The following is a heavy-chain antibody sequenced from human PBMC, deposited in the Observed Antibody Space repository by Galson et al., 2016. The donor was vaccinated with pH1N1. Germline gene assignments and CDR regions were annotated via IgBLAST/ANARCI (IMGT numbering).Heavy chain of an antibody. CDR2: IYPGDSAT. V-gene: IGHV5-51*01. CDR1: GYNFNTYW. Sequence: SGAEVKKPGESLKISCKGSGYNFNTYWITWVRQRPGEGLEWMGIIYPGDSATRDSPSFQGQVTMSADKSISTVYLQWSSLQASDTAIYYCSRRESTYGVDGWGQGTTVIVSS. CDR3: SRRESTYGVDG. J-gene: IGHJ6*02.